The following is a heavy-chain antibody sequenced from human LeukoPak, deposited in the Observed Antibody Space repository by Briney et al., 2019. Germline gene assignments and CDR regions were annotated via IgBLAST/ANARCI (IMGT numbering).Heavy chain of an antibody. CDR1: GFTFSNNW. CDR2: FRTKPDSGTG. Sequence: PGGSLRLSCAASGFTFSNNWMTWVRQTPGQGLEWVAFFRTKPDSGTGEYAAPVRGRFTTSRDVSINTLFLQMNSLKIGDTGVYYCVTSLRWELSNDYWGQGTLVTVSS. V-gene: IGHV3-15*01. D-gene: IGHD4-23*01. J-gene: IGHJ4*02. CDR3: VTSLRWELSNDY.